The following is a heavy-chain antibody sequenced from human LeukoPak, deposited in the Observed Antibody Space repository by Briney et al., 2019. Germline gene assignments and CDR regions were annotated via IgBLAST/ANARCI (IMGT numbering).Heavy chain of an antibody. V-gene: IGHV1-2*02. CDR3: ARSGITTIPNFDY. CDR1: GYTFSGYY. Sequence: ASVKVSCKASGYTFSGYYIHWVRQAPGQGLEWMGWMNPNSGATNNAQKFQGRVTLSRDTSISTAYMELRKLRSDDTAVYYCARSGITTIPNFDYWAREPWSPSPQ. D-gene: IGHD1/OR15-1a*01. CDR2: MNPNSGAT. J-gene: IGHJ4*02.